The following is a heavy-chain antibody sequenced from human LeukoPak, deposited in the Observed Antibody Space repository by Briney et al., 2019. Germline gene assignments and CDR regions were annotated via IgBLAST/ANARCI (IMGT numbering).Heavy chain of an antibody. D-gene: IGHD3-22*01. V-gene: IGHV4-39*01. CDR1: GGSISSSSYY. J-gene: IGHJ4*02. CDR3: ARHVRYYDSSGYYFDY. CDR2: IYYSGST. Sequence: SETLSLTRTVSGGSISSSSYYWGWIRQPPGKGLEWIGSIYYSGSTYYNPSLESRVTISADTSKNQFSLRLSSVTAADTAVYYCARHVRYYDSSGYYFDYWGQGTLVAVSS.